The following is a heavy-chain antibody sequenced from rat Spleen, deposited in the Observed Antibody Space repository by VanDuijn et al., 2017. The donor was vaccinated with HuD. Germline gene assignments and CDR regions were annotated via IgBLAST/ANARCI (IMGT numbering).Heavy chain of an antibody. CDR3: ARDGSRPHYFDY. CDR1: GFTFSSFS. D-gene: IGHD1-2*01. Sequence: EVQLVESGGGLVQPGRSLKLSCAASGFTFSSFSMAWMRQAPTKGLEWVASITNTDGSTYYPDSVKGRFTISRDNAKSTLYLQMDSLRSEDTATYYCARDGSRPHYFDYWGQGVMVTVSS. CDR2: ITNTDGST. J-gene: IGHJ2*01. V-gene: IGHV5-29*01.